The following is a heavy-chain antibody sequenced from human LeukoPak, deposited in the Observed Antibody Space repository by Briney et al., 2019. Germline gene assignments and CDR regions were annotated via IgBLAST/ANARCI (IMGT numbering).Heavy chain of an antibody. D-gene: IGHD4-17*01. CDR1: GFTFGDYA. Sequence: PGGSLRLSCTASGFTFGDYAMSWVRQAPGKGLEWVANIKQDGSEKYYVDSVKGRFTISRDNAKDSLYLQMNSLRAEDTAVYYCAKAYGDYDYWGQGTLVTVSS. CDR2: IKQDGSEK. CDR3: AKAYGDYDY. J-gene: IGHJ4*02. V-gene: IGHV3-7*03.